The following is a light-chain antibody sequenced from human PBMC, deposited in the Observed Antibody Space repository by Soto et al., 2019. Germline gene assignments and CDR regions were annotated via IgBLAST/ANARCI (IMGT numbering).Light chain of an antibody. V-gene: IGKV1-5*03. CDR2: KAS. CDR1: QTISSW. CDR3: QHYNSYSEA. J-gene: IGKJ1*01. Sequence: DIQMTQSASTLSASVGDRVTITWRASQTISSWLAWYQQKPGKAPKLLIYKASTLKSGVPSRFSGSGSGTEFTLTISSLQTDDFATYYCQHYNSYSEAFGQGTKVDIK.